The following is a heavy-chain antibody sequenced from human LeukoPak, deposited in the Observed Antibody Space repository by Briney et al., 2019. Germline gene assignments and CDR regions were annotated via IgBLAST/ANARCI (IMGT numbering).Heavy chain of an antibody. D-gene: IGHD3-9*01. CDR3: ARGGYDILTGPMDWFDP. V-gene: IGHV4-38-2*01. J-gene: IGHJ5*02. Sequence: PSETLSLTCAVSGYSISSGYYWGWIRPPPGKGLEWIGNIYHSGSTYYNPSLKSRVTISVDTSTNHFSLKLSSVTAPETEDYSCARGGYDILTGPMDWFDPWGQGTLVTVSS. CDR2: IYHSGST. CDR1: GYSISSGYY.